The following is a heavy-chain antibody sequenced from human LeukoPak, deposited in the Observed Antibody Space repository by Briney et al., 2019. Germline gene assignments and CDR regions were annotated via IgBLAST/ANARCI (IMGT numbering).Heavy chain of an antibody. CDR2: ISSGSKTI. J-gene: IGHJ6*02. V-gene: IGHV3-48*02. Sequence: GGSLRLSCAASVFTFSIYAMSWVRQAPGKGLVCVSFISSGSKTIYYTDSVKGRFTISRDNAKNSLFLQMNSLGDDDMAMYYCVRDQVAVTGYYGMDVWGQGTTVTVSS. CDR3: VRDQVAVTGYYGMDV. D-gene: IGHD6-19*01. CDR1: VFTFSIYA.